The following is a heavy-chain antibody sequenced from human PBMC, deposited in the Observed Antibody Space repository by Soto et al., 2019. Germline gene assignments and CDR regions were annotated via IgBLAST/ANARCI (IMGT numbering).Heavy chain of an antibody. Sequence: ASVNVSCKGSGGTFSSYSISWVRQAPGRGGEWMGGIIPIFGTANYAQKFQGRATLTADESTRTAYMAASSLRSEGTAVYYCARGASDSPGAYDYWGQGTLVTVSS. CDR1: GGTFSSYS. CDR3: ARGASDSPGAYDY. V-gene: IGHV1-69*13. J-gene: IGHJ4*02. CDR2: IIPIFGTA.